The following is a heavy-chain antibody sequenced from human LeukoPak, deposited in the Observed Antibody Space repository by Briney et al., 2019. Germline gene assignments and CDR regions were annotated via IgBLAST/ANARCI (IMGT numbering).Heavy chain of an antibody. D-gene: IGHD4-17*01. J-gene: IGHJ6*02. Sequence: GGSLRLSCAVSGFIFSNYAMHWVRQAPGKGLEWVAVTAYDGSNEYYTDSVKGRLTISRDNSKNTLNLQMNSLRAEDTAVYYCARDMRGDYGDYSSSDYYYGMDVRGQGTTVTVSS. CDR1: GFIFSNYA. V-gene: IGHV3-30*04. CDR2: TAYDGSNE. CDR3: ARDMRGDYGDYSSSDYYYGMDV.